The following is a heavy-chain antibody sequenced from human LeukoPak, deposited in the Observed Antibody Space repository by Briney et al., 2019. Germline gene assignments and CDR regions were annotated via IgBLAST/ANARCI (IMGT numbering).Heavy chain of an antibody. CDR1: GFTFSSYA. Sequence: GGSLRLSCAASGFTFSSYAIIWVRQAPGKGLEWVSAISGNGGSTSYADSVKGRFTISRDNSKNTLYLQMNSLRTEDTAVYYCAKRPRGNYLDPFDYWGQGTLVTVSS. CDR2: ISGNGGST. CDR3: AKRPRGNYLDPFDY. D-gene: IGHD3-10*01. J-gene: IGHJ4*02. V-gene: IGHV3-23*01.